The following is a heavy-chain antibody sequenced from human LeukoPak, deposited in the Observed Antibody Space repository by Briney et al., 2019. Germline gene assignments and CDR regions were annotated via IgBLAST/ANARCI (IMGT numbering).Heavy chain of an antibody. CDR1: GGSFSGYY. Sequence: SETLPLTCAVYGGSFSGYYWSWIRQPPGKGLEWIGEINHSGSTNYNPSLKSRVTISVDTSKNQFSLKLSSVTAADTAVYYCAREGSGSTSMSLSIDYWGQGTLVTVSS. D-gene: IGHD2-2*01. CDR2: INHSGST. V-gene: IGHV4-34*01. J-gene: IGHJ4*02. CDR3: AREGSGSTSMSLSIDY.